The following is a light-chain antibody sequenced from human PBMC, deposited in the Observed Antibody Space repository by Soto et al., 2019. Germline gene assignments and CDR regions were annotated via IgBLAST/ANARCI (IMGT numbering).Light chain of an antibody. V-gene: IGKV1-39*01. CDR2: AAS. Sequence: DLQMTQSPSSLSASVGDRVTITCRASQSISSYLNWYQQKPGKAPKLLIYAASSLQSGVPSRFSGSGSGTDFTLTISSLQPEDFATYYCQHSYSTPLFTFGPGTKVDIK. CDR1: QSISSY. CDR3: QHSYSTPLFT. J-gene: IGKJ3*01.